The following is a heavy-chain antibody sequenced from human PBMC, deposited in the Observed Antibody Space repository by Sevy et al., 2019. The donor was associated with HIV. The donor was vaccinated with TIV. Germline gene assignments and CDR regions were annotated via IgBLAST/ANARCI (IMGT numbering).Heavy chain of an antibody. CDR2: INQGGNQK. Sequence: GGSLRLSCAASGFTFSSYWINWVRQAPGEGLEWVANINQGGNQKHYMDSVKGRFTISRDNAENAVYLQMNSLRVEDTAQYYCARGPSGAAAGRFDSWGQGTLVTVSS. J-gene: IGHJ4*02. V-gene: IGHV3-7*01. CDR3: ARGPSGAAAGRFDS. CDR1: GFTFSSYW. D-gene: IGHD6-13*01.